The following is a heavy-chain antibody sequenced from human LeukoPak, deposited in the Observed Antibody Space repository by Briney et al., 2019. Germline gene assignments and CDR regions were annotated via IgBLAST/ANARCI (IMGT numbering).Heavy chain of an antibody. CDR3: ARGLAAPKGLGIEY. CDR2: ISGYNGDT. CDR1: GYTFTSYG. Sequence: ASVKVSCKASGYTFTSYGISWVRQAPGQGLEWMGWISGYNGDTNYAQKLQGRVTMTTDTSTTTAYMELRSLRSDDTAVYYCARGLAAPKGLGIEYWGQGTLVTVSS. D-gene: IGHD3-16*01. V-gene: IGHV1-18*01. J-gene: IGHJ4*02.